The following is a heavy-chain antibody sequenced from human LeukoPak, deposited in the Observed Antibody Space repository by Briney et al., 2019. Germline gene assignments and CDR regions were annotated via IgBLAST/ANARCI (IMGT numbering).Heavy chain of an antibody. CDR1: GFTFSSDA. CDR3: ARDYYDSSGYYSPLFDY. D-gene: IGHD3-22*01. V-gene: IGHV3-23*01. J-gene: IGHJ4*02. CDR2: ISGSGGTT. Sequence: PGGSLRLSCAASGFTFSSDAMSWVRQAPGKGLEWVSAISGSGGTTYYADSVKGRFTISRDNAKNSLYLQMNSLRAEDTAVYYCARDYYDSSGYYSPLFDYWGQGTLVTVSS.